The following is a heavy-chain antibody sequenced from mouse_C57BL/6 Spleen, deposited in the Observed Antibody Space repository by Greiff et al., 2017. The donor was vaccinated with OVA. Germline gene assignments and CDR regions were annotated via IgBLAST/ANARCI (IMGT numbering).Heavy chain of an antibody. Sequence: QVQLKESGPELVKPGASVKISCKASGYAFSSSWMNWVKQRPGKGLEWIGRIYPGDGDTNYNGKFKGKATLTADKSSSTAYMQLSSLTSEDSAVYFCGKGGGYYAYAMDYWGQGTSVTVSS. CDR2: IYPGDGDT. CDR3: GKGGGYYAYAMDY. J-gene: IGHJ4*01. D-gene: IGHD2-3*01. V-gene: IGHV1-82*01. CDR1: GYAFSSSW.